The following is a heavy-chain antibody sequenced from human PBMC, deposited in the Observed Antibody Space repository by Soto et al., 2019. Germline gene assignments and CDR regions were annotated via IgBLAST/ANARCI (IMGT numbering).Heavy chain of an antibody. J-gene: IGHJ5*02. CDR3: ARLMTLNWFDP. CDR1: GVSLSSYY. Sequence: PSETLSLTCTVSGVSLSSYYWSWIRQPPGKGLEWIGYISYSGNTIYSPSLKGRVTISVDTSMNQFSLKLSSVTAADTAVYYCARLMTLNWFDPWGQGALVNGSS. V-gene: IGHV4-59*08. D-gene: IGHD2-8*01. CDR2: ISYSGNT.